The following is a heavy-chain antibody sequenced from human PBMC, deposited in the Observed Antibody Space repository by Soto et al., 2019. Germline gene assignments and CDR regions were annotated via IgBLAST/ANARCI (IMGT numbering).Heavy chain of an antibody. Sequence: NPSETLSLTCTVSGGSISSSSYYWGWIRQPPGKGLEWIGSIYYSGSTYYNPSLKSRVTISVDTSKNQFSLKLSSVTAADTAVYYCARSHRSGYRTGYYYGMDVWGQGTTVTV. J-gene: IGHJ6*02. V-gene: IGHV4-39*01. CDR2: IYYSGST. CDR1: GGSISSSSYY. CDR3: ARSHRSGYRTGYYYGMDV. D-gene: IGHD3-3*01.